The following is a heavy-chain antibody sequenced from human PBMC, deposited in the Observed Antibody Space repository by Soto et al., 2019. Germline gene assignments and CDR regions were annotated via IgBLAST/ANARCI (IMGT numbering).Heavy chain of an antibody. J-gene: IGHJ6*02. V-gene: IGHV3-33*01. CDR3: ALGIAAAGDRQTYYYYYGMDV. Sequence: GGSLRLSCAASGFTFSSYGMHWVRQAPGKGLEWVAVIWYDGSNKYYADSVKGRFTISRDNSKNTLYLQMNSLRAEDTAVYYCALGIAAAGDRQTYYYYYGMDVWGQGTTVTVSS. D-gene: IGHD6-13*01. CDR1: GFTFSSYG. CDR2: IWYDGSNK.